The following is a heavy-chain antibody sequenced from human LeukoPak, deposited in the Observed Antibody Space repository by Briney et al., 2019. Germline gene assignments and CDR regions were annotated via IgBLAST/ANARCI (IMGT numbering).Heavy chain of an antibody. D-gene: IGHD3-10*01. V-gene: IGHV1-8*01. CDR3: ARNYYGSGTFDY. Sequence: ASVKVSCKASGYTFTNYDINWVRQAPGQGLEWMGWMTPNSGNTGYAQKFQGRVTMTRDTSISTAYMELSSLRSEDTAAYYCARNYYGSGTFDYWGQGTLVTVSS. CDR2: MTPNSGNT. CDR1: GYTFTNYD. J-gene: IGHJ4*02.